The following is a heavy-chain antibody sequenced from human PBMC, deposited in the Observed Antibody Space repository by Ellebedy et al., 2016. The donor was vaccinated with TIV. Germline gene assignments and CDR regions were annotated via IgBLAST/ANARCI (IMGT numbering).Heavy chain of an antibody. J-gene: IGHJ4*02. D-gene: IGHD1-26*01. CDR1: GNTFTTYY. CDR2: INPSGGRT. V-gene: IGHV1-46*01. Sequence: AASVKVSCKASGNTFTTYYMHWVRQAPGQGLEWMGGINPSGGRTVYAQKFQGRVTMTTDTSTSTVYMELRSLRSDDTAVYYCARDRGSYAFDFWGQGTLVTVSS. CDR3: ARDRGSYAFDF.